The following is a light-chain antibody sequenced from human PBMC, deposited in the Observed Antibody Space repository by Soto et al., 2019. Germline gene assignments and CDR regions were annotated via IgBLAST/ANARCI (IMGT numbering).Light chain of an antibody. CDR3: HQRSNWPPT. CDR1: QTVTSGY. V-gene: IGKV3D-20*02. J-gene: IGKJ4*01. CDR2: DVS. Sequence: EIVLTQSPGTLSLSPGERATLSCRASQTVTSGYLAWYQQKPGQAPRLLIYDVSSRATGIPARFSGSGSGTDFTLTISSLQPEDFAVYYCHQRSNWPPTFGGGTKVDIK.